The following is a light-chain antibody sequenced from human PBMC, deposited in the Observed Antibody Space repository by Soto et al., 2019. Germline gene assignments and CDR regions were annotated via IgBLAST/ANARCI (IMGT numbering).Light chain of an antibody. CDR1: QSVSSY. Sequence: EIVLTQSPATLSLSPGERATLSCRASQSVSSYLAWYQQKPGQAPRLLIYDASNRATGIPARFSGSGSGTDFTLTISSLEPEDFAVYYCQQRSSFSYTFGQGTKLEIK. J-gene: IGKJ2*01. CDR3: QQRSSFSYT. CDR2: DAS. V-gene: IGKV3-11*01.